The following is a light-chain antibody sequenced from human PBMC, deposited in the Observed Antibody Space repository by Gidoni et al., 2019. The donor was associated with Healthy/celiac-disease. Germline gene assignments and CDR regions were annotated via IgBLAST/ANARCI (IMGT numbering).Light chain of an antibody. CDR3: SSYTSSSTQV. CDR1: SSDVGDYNY. J-gene: IGLJ1*01. CDR2: EVS. Sequence: SALTQPASVSGSPGQSITISCTGTSSDVGDYNYVSWYQQHPGKPPKLMIYEVSNRPSGVSNRFSGSKSGNTASLTISGHQAEDEADYYCSSYTSSSTQVFGTGTKVTVL. V-gene: IGLV2-14*01.